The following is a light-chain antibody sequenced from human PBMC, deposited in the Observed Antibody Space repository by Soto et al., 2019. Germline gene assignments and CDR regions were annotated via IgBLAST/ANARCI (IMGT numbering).Light chain of an antibody. V-gene: IGKV3-20*01. CDR1: QSVSSSY. CDR2: GAS. J-gene: IGKJ2*01. Sequence: EIVLTQSPGTLSLSPGERATLSCRASQSVSSSYLAWYQQKPGQAPRLLIYGASSRATGIPDRFSGSGSWTDFNLTISRLEPEDVAVYYCQQYCSSPPYTFGQGTKLEIK. CDR3: QQYCSSPPYT.